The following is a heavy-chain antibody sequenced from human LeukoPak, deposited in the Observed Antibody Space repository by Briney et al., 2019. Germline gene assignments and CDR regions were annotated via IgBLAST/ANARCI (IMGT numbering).Heavy chain of an antibody. Sequence: SETLSLTCAVSGYSITTVYWWGSIRQTPGRGLEWIGSLHHSGITSYNPSLKSRVTISVDTSKNQFSLRLTSVTAADTAVYYCARVGGSDSTGHCSVDYWGQGTLVTVSS. D-gene: IGHD3-16*01. J-gene: IGHJ4*02. V-gene: IGHV4-38-2*01. CDR2: LHHSGIT. CDR3: ARVGGSDSTGHCSVDY. CDR1: GYSITTVYW.